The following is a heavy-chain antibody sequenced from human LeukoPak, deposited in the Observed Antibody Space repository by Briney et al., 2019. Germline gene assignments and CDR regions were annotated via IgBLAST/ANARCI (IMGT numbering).Heavy chain of an antibody. Sequence: SETLSLTCTVSGGSISSYYWSWIRQPPGKGLEWIGYIYYSGSTNHNPSLKSRVTISVGTSKNQFSLKLSSVTAADTAVYYCARVSSGWSFGGGYFDYWGQGTLVTVSS. CDR3: ARVSSGWSFGGGYFDY. J-gene: IGHJ4*02. D-gene: IGHD6-19*01. CDR1: GGSISSYY. CDR2: IYYSGST. V-gene: IGHV4-59*01.